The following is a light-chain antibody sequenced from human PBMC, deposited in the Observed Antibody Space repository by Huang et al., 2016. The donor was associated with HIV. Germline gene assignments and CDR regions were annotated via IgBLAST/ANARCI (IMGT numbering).Light chain of an antibody. J-gene: IGKJ2*01. Sequence: DTVITQTPATLSVSPGARATPSCRASQSVGSKLAWFQQKPGQAPRLLIHGASTRATGIPARFSGSGSGTEFTLTISSLQSEDFAVYYCQQYNNWPYTFGQGTKLEIK. CDR3: QQYNNWPYT. V-gene: IGKV3-15*01. CDR1: QSVGSK. CDR2: GAS.